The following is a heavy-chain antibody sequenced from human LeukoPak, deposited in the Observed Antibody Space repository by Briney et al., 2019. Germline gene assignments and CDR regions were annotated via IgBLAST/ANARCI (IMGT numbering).Heavy chain of an antibody. CDR2: IIPIFGTA. CDR1: GGTFSSYA. Sequence: SVKVSCKASGGTFSSYAISWVRQAPGQGLEWMGGIIPIFGTANYAQKFQGRVTITTDESTSTAYMELSSLRSEDTAVYYCARGLYYDFWSGHLNYYYYYMDVWGKGTTVTVSS. V-gene: IGHV1-69*05. J-gene: IGHJ6*03. CDR3: ARGLYYDFWSGHLNYYYYYMDV. D-gene: IGHD3-3*01.